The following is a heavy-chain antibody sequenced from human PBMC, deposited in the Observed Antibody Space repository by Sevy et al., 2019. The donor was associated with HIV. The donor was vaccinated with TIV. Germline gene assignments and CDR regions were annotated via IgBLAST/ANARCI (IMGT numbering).Heavy chain of an antibody. Sequence: GGSLRLSCSASGFNVRSFSMHRVRQAPGKGLEWVAAILYNVRTEEYADSVRGRFTISRDNSKNTVNLEMNSLRVEDTALYFCARDSARVIVPTAGFDSWGQGVLVTVSS. D-gene: IGHD2-21*01. V-gene: IGHV3-33*01. CDR2: ILYNVRTE. J-gene: IGHJ5*01. CDR3: ARDSARVIVPTAGFDS. CDR1: GFNVRSFS.